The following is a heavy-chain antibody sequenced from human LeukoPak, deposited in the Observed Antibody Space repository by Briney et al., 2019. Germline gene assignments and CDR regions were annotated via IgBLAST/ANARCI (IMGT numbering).Heavy chain of an antibody. D-gene: IGHD2-15*01. Sequence: GGSLRLSCAASGFTFSGYAMTWVRQAPGKGLEWVSAISGSGGRTYYADSVKGRYTISRDNSKNTLYLQMNSLTAEDTAVYYCAKGRGGGDGEFDSWGLGALVTVSS. CDR3: AKGRGGGDGEFDS. V-gene: IGHV3-23*01. J-gene: IGHJ4*02. CDR1: GFTFSGYA. CDR2: ISGSGGRT.